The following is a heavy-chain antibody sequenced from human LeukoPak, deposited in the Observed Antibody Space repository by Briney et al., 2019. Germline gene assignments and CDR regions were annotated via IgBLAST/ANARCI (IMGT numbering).Heavy chain of an antibody. CDR3: ASFDYYDSSGPGVDY. CDR1: GGSISSSSYY. V-gene: IGHV4-39*01. J-gene: IGHJ4*02. Sequence: ASETLSLTCTVSGGSISSSSYYWGWIRQPPGKGLEWIGSIYYSGSTYYNASLKSRVTISVDTSKNQYSLKLSSVTAADTAVYYCASFDYYDSSGPGVDYWGQGTLVTVSS. CDR2: IYYSGST. D-gene: IGHD3-22*01.